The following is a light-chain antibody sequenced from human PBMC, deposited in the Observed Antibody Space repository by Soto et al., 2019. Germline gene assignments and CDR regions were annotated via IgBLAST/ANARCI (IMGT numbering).Light chain of an antibody. CDR2: AAS. CDR1: QDISSS. CDR3: QHLNDYRYT. Sequence: DIQLTQSPSFLSASVGDRVTITCRASQDISSSLAWYQHNPGKAPKLLIYAASTLQNGVPSSFSGSGSETEFTLTISSLQPEDFATYYCQHLNDYRYTFGQGTKVEIK. J-gene: IGKJ2*01. V-gene: IGKV1-9*01.